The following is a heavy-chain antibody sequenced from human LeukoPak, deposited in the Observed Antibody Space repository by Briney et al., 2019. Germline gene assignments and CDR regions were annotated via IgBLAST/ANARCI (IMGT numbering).Heavy chain of an antibody. Sequence: PSETLSLTCAVSGGSISGYYWSWIRQPAGKGPEWMGRINTSGTTRYDSSLKSRVTMSVDTSKNQFSLKLTSVTAADTAVYYCARGLSASYDFNWFDSWGQGTLVTVSS. V-gene: IGHV4-4*07. J-gene: IGHJ5*01. CDR2: INTSGTT. CDR3: ARGLSASYDFNWFDS. D-gene: IGHD2/OR15-2a*01. CDR1: GGSISGYY.